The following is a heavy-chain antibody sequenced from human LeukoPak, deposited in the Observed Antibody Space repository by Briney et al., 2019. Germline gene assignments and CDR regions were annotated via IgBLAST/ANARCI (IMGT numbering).Heavy chain of an antibody. CDR2: INPNSGGT. CDR1: GYTFTVYY. CDR3: ARAAAADHFDY. J-gene: IGHJ4*02. D-gene: IGHD6-13*01. Sequence: ASVKVSFKASGYTFTVYYMHWVRQAPGQGLEWMGWINPNSGGTNYAQKFQGRVTMTRDTSISTAYMELSRLRSDDTAVYYCARAAAADHFDYWGQGTLVTVSS. V-gene: IGHV1-2*02.